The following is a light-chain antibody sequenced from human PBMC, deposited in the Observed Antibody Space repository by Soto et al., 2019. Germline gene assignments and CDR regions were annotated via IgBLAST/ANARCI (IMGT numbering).Light chain of an antibody. V-gene: IGKV1-39*01. CDR2: AAS. CDR3: QQSYSTPGT. J-gene: IGKJ2*01. CDR1: QSIRSY. Sequence: DIRMTQSPSSLSASVGDRVTITCRASQSIRSYLNWYQQKPGKAPKLLIYAASSLQSGVPSRFSGSGSGTDFTLTISSLQPEDFATYYCQQSYSTPGTFGQGTKLEIK.